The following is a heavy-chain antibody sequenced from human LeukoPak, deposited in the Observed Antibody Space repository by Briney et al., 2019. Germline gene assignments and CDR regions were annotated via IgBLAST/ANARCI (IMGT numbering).Heavy chain of an antibody. CDR2: ISVYSVNT. CDR1: GYTFSSYG. CDR3: ARDANGVLGDY. V-gene: IGHV1-18*01. J-gene: IGHJ4*02. D-gene: IGHD2-8*01. Sequence: ASVKVSCKASGYTFSSYGISWVRQAPGQGLEWMGWISVYSVNTNYAQRLQGRVTMTTDTSTSTAYMELRSLRSDDTAVYYCARDANGVLGDYWGQGTLVTVSS.